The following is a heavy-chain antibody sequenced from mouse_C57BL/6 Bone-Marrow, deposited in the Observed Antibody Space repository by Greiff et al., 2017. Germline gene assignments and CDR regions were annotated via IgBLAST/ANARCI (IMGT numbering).Heavy chain of an antibody. CDR3: VLNRGRGWFEY. CDR2: IDPSDSYT. Sequence: QVQLQQPGAELVMPGASVKLSCKASGYTFTSYWMHWVKQRPGQGLEWIGEIDPSDSYTNYNQKLKGKSTLTVDKASSTAYMQLSSLTSEDSAVYDCVLNRGRGWFEYWGQGTLVTVSA. D-gene: IGHD3-1*01. J-gene: IGHJ3*01. V-gene: IGHV1-69*01. CDR1: GYTFTSYW.